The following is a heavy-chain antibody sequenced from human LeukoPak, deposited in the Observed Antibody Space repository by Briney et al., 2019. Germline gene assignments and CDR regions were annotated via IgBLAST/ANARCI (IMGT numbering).Heavy chain of an antibody. CDR2: INHSGST. V-gene: IGHV4-34*01. CDR1: GGSFSGYY. D-gene: IGHD3-10*01. CDR3: ARRYYYGSGSYHFDY. J-gene: IGHJ4*02. Sequence: PSETLSLTCAVYGGSFSGYYWSWIRQPPGXGLEWIGEINHSGSTNYNPSLKSRVTISVDTSKNQFSLKLSSVTAADTAVYYCARRYYYGSGSYHFDYWGQGTLVTVSS.